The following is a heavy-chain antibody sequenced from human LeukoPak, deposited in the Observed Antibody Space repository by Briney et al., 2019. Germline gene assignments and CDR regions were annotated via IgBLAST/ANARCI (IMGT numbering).Heavy chain of an antibody. J-gene: IGHJ4*02. D-gene: IGHD3-22*01. CDR2: ISGGSGST. CDR3: AKHRFESGGYHSTD. V-gene: IGHV3-23*01. Sequence: GGSLRLSCAASGFTFSSYAMSWVRQAPGKGLAWVSTISGGSGSTYCADSVKGRFTISRDNSKNTLYLQMSSLRDEDTAVYYCAKHRFESGGYHSTDWGQGTLVTVSS. CDR1: GFTFSSYA.